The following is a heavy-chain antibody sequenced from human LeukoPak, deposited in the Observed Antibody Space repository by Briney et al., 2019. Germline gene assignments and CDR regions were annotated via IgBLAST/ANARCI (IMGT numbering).Heavy chain of an antibody. CDR1: GFTFSDYY. CDR2: ISTTGSSGTTI. CDR3: ARRRDYFDS. V-gene: IGHV3-11*01. J-gene: IGHJ4*02. Sequence: GALRLSCAASGFTFSDYYMTWIRQAPGKGLEWISYISTTGSSGTTIYYADSVKGRFTISRDSANNSLYLQMDNLRAEDTAVYYCARRRDYFDSWGQGTLVTVSS. D-gene: IGHD5-24*01.